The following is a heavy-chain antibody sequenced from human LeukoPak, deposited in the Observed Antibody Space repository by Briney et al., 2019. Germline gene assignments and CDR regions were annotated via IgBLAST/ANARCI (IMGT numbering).Heavy chain of an antibody. V-gene: IGHV4-59*01. CDR1: GGSFSGYY. J-gene: IGHJ5*02. CDR3: ASETTGGNWFDP. CDR2: INYSGST. Sequence: SETLSLTCAVYGGSFSGYYWNWIRQPPGEGLEWIGYINYSGSTNYNPSLKSRVTISVDASKNQFSLKLSSVTAADTAVYYCASETTGGNWFDPWGQGNPVTASS. D-gene: IGHD4-17*01.